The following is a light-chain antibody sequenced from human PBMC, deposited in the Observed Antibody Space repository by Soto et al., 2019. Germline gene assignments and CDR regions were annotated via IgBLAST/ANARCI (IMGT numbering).Light chain of an antibody. Sequence: QSVLTQPASVSGSPGQSITISCTGTSSDIGYYNYVSWYQQYPGKAPKLIIYEVSNRPSGGSNRFSGSKSANTASLTISGLQAEDEADYHCSSYKTGSTVVFGTGTKLTVL. J-gene: IGLJ1*01. CDR2: EVS. CDR3: SSYKTGSTVV. V-gene: IGLV2-14*01. CDR1: SSDIGYYNY.